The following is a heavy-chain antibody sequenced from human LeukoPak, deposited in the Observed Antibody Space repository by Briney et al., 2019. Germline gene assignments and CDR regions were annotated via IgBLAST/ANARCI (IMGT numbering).Heavy chain of an antibody. D-gene: IGHD6-13*01. Sequence: GGSLRLSCAAPGFTFSTYGMSWVRQAPGKGLEGAAAITGSGGSTFYADSVKGRFTISRDNSKNTLFLQMNSLTAEDTAVYYCAKDHVGTWSDGDYWGQGTLVTVSS. CDR3: AKDHVGTWSDGDY. V-gene: IGHV3-23*01. J-gene: IGHJ4*02. CDR2: ITGSGGST. CDR1: GFTFSTYG.